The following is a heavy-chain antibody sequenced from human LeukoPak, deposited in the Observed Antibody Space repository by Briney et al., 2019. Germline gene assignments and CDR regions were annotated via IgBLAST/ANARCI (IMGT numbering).Heavy chain of an antibody. Sequence: GGSLRLSCAASGFTFSSYGMHWVRQAPGKGLEWVSAISGSGGSTYYADSVKGRFTISRDNSKNTLYLQMNSLRAEDTAVYYCARTTGTDRYFDYWGQGSLVTVSS. V-gene: IGHV3-23*01. CDR2: ISGSGGST. CDR3: ARTTGTDRYFDY. J-gene: IGHJ4*02. CDR1: GFTFSSYG. D-gene: IGHD1-1*01.